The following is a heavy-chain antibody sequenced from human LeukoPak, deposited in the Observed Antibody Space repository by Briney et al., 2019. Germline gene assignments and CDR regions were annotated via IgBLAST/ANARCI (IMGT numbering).Heavy chain of an antibody. D-gene: IGHD6-19*01. CDR1: GFTFSSYA. CDR2: ISYDGSNK. V-gene: IGHV3-30*04. Sequence: GGSLRLSCAASGFTFSSYAMHWVRQAPGKGLEWVAVISYDGSNKYYADSVKGRFTISRDNSKNTLYLQMNSLRAEDTAVYYCARDPGSGWYAGYYCGMDVWGKGTTVTVSS. CDR3: ARDPGSGWYAGYYCGMDV. J-gene: IGHJ6*04.